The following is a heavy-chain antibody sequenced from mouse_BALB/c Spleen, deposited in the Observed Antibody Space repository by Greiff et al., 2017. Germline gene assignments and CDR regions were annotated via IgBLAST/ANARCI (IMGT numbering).Heavy chain of an antibody. J-gene: IGHJ3*01. CDR3: ARDNYRYPFAY. CDR1: GFTFSSYG. CDR2: INSNGGST. Sequence: EVQLVESGGGLVQPGGSLKLSCAASGFTFSSYGMSWVRQTPDKRLELVATINSNGGSTYYPDSVKGRFTISRDNAKNTLYLQMSSLKSEDTAMYYCARDNYRYPFAYWGQGTLVTVSA. D-gene: IGHD2-14*01. V-gene: IGHV5-6-3*01.